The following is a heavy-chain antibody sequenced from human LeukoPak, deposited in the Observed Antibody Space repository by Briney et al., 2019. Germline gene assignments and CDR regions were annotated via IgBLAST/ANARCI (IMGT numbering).Heavy chain of an antibody. Sequence: GGSLRLSCSASGFTFSNYAMSWVRQAPGKGLEGVSAISGSGGDKFYTDSVKGRFTISRDNSKNTLYLQMKGLRAEDSAVYYCVKDSVVVAGLVNYFDYWGQGTLVTVSS. J-gene: IGHJ4*02. CDR3: VKDSVVVAGLVNYFDY. D-gene: IGHD6-19*01. CDR1: GFTFSNYA. V-gene: IGHV3-23*01. CDR2: ISGSGGDK.